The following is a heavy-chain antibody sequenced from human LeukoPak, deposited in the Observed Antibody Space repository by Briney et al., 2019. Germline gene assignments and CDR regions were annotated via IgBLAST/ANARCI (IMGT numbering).Heavy chain of an antibody. CDR3: ARESLWFGENRGSASDYYYYYYMDV. CDR2: IYTSGST. D-gene: IGHD3-10*01. Sequence: PSQTLSLTCTVSGGSISSGSYYWSWIRQPAGKGLEWIGRIYTSGSTNYNPSLKSRVTISVDTSKNQFSLKLSSVTAADTAVYYCARESLWFGENRGSASDYYYYYYMDVWGKGTTVTISS. J-gene: IGHJ6*03. V-gene: IGHV4-61*02. CDR1: GGSISSGSYY.